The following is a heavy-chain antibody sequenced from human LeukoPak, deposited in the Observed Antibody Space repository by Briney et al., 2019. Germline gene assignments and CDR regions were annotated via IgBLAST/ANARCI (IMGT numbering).Heavy chain of an antibody. D-gene: IGHD6-13*01. J-gene: IGHJ4*02. CDR3: ASPYSSSWYYFDY. CDR2: IYYSGST. CDR1: GGSISSSSYY. V-gene: IGHV4-39*01. Sequence: SETLSLTCTVSGGSISSSSYYWGWIRQPPGKGLEWIGSIYYSGSTYYNPSLKSRFTISVDTSKNQFSLKLSSVTAADTAVYYCASPYSSSWYYFDYWGQGTLVTVSS.